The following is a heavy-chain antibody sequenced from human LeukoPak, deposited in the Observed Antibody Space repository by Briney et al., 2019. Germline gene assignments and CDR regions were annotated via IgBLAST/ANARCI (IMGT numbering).Heavy chain of an antibody. CDR1: GGSFSGYY. Sequence: SETLSLTCAVYGGSFSGYYWSWIRQPPGKGLEWIGEINHSGSTNYNPSLKSRVTISVDTSKNQFSLKLSSVTAADTAVYYCARARYYYMDVWGKGTTVTVSS. CDR3: ARARYYYMDV. V-gene: IGHV4-34*01. CDR2: INHSGST. J-gene: IGHJ6*03.